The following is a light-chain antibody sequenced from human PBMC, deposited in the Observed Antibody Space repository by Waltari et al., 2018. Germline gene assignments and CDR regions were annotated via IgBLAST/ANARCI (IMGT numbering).Light chain of an antibody. CDR1: QSVSTY. Sequence: EIVLTQSPATLSLSPGERATLSCRASQSVSTYLACYQQKPGQAPRLLIYDASNRATGIPARFSGSGSGTDFTLTISSLEPEYFAVYYCQQRSNWPTFGPGTKVDIK. V-gene: IGKV3-11*01. CDR3: QQRSNWPT. CDR2: DAS. J-gene: IGKJ3*01.